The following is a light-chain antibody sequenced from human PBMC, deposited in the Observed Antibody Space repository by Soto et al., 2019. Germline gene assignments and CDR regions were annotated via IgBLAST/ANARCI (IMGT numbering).Light chain of an antibody. Sequence: QLVLTQPPSASGTPGQRVTISCSGSNSNIGSNTVTWYQQLPGTAPILLIYSNNQRSSGVPDRFSGSRSGTSCSLAISGLQSEDEADYYCATWDDRLNGYVFGSGTKLTVL. J-gene: IGLJ1*01. CDR3: ATWDDRLNGYV. CDR2: SNN. V-gene: IGLV1-44*01. CDR1: NSNIGSNT.